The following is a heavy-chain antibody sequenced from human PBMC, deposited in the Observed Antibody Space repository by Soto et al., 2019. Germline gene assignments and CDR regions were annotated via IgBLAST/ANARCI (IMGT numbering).Heavy chain of an antibody. V-gene: IGHV3-53*01. D-gene: IGHD6-13*01. Sequence: PGGSLRLSCAASGFTVSSNYMSWVRQAPGKGLEWVSVIYSGGSTYHADSVKGRFTIFRDNSKNTLYLQMNSLRAEDTAVYYCASRGSAGPENYYYYGMDVWGQGTTVTVSS. CDR1: GFTVSSNY. CDR3: ASRGSAGPENYYYYGMDV. CDR2: IYSGGST. J-gene: IGHJ6*02.